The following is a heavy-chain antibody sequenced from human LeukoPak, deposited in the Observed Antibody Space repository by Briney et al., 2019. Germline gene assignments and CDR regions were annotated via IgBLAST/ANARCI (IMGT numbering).Heavy chain of an antibody. CDR2: FSYSGST. D-gene: IGHD1-26*01. CDR1: GVSISTYY. CDR3: ARMYSGTSYYFDY. Sequence: KPSETLSLTCSVSGVSISTYYWIWIEQPPAKGLEWMGFFSYSGSTKYNPSLKSRVTMSVDTSKNQFSLKLNSVTAADTAVYYCARMYSGTSYYFDYSGQGTLVTVSS. J-gene: IGHJ4*02. V-gene: IGHV4-59*01.